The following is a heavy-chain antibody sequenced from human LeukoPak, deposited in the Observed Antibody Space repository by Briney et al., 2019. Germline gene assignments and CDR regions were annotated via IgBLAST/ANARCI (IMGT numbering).Heavy chain of an antibody. D-gene: IGHD1-26*01. J-gene: IGHJ4*02. CDR1: GGTFSSCA. V-gene: IGHV1-69*04. CDR3: ARADATSPFDY. Sequence: GASVKVSCKASGGTFSSCAISWVRQAPGQGLEWMGRIIPILGIANYAQKFQGRVTITADKSTSTAYMELSSLRSEDTAVYYCARADATSPFDYWGQGTLVTVSS. CDR2: IIPILGIA.